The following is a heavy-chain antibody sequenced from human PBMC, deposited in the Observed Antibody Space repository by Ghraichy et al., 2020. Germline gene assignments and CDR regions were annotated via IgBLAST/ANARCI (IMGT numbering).Heavy chain of an antibody. CDR1: GFTFSRYD. CDR3: ARGDTGGYYYYYGMDV. V-gene: IGHV3-13*01. J-gene: IGHJ6*02. D-gene: IGHD2-8*02. Sequence: GGSLRLSCAASGFTFSRYDMHWVRQATGKGLEWVSAIDTAGDTYYPGSVKGRFTISRENAKNSLYLQMNNLRAGDTAVYYCARGDTGGYYYYYGMDVWGQGTTVTVSS. CDR2: IDTAGDT.